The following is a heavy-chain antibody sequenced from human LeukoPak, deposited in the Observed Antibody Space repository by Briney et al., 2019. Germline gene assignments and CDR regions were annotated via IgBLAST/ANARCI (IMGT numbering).Heavy chain of an antibody. J-gene: IGHJ2*01. CDR1: GGSISSGGYS. Sequence: PSETLSLTCAVSGGSISSGGYSWSWIRQPPGKGLEWVGYIYHSGSTYYNPSLKSRVSISVDGSKNQFSLKLSSVTAADTAVYYCARVRSYGYFDLWGRGTLVTVSS. CDR3: ARVRSYGYFDL. V-gene: IGHV4-30-2*01. CDR2: IYHSGST.